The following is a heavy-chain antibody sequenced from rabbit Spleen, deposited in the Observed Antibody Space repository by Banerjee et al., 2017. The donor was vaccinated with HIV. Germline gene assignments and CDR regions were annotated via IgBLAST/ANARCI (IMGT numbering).Heavy chain of an antibody. Sequence: QSLEESGGGLVKPKGSLTLTCKASGFDFSSYWMCWVRQAPGKGLEWIACIYIGNGRIWYANWAKGRFTISKTSTTVTLQMTSLTSADTATYFCARAGDAGGSFSSYGMDLWGQGTLVTVS. CDR1: GFDFSSYW. CDR3: ARAGDAGGSFSSYGMDL. V-gene: IGHV1S40*01. J-gene: IGHJ6*01. CDR2: IYIGNGRI. D-gene: IGHD8-1*01.